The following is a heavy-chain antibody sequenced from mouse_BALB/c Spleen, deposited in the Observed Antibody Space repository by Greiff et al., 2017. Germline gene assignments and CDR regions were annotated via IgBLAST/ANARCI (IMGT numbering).Heavy chain of an antibody. J-gene: IGHJ3*01. CDR2: ISNLAYSI. CDR1: GFTFSDYG. CDR3: ARDNGGVFAY. Sequence: EVQRVESGGGLVQPGGSRKLSCAASGFTFSDYGMAWVRQAPGKGPEWVAFISNLAYSIYYADTVTGRFTISRENAKNTLYLEMSSLRSEDTAMYYCARDNGGVFAYWGQGTLVTVSA. V-gene: IGHV5-15*02.